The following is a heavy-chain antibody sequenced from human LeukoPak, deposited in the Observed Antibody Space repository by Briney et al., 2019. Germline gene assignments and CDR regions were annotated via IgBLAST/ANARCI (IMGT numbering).Heavy chain of an antibody. V-gene: IGHV3-74*03. CDR3: ARISTMVRHY. J-gene: IGHJ4*02. CDR2: IKSDGSST. D-gene: IGHD3-10*01. CDR1: GSTFRSYW. Sequence: GGSLRLSCAVSGSTFRSYWMHWVRQAPGKGLVWVSSIKSDGSSTTYADSVKGRFTISRDNAENTLYLQMNSLRVEDTAVYYCARISTMVRHYWGQGTLVTVSS.